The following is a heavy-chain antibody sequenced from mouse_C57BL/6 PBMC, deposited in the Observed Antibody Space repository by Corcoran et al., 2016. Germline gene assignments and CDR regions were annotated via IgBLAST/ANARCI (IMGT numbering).Heavy chain of an antibody. V-gene: IGHV1-26*01. CDR2: INPNNGGT. D-gene: IGHD2-1*01. CDR1: GYTFTDYY. J-gene: IGHJ2*01. CDR3: APREYGNYRYYFDY. Sequence: EVQLQQSGPELVKPGASVKISCKASGYTFTDYYMNWVKQSHGKSLEWIGDINPNNGGTSYNQKFKGKATLTVDKSSSTAYMELRSLTSEDSAVYYCAPREYGNYRYYFDYWGQGTTLTVSS.